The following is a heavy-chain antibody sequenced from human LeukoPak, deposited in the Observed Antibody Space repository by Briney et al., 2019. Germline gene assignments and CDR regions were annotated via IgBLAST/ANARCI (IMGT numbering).Heavy chain of an antibody. CDR1: GFTSSSYS. Sequence: GSLRLSCAASGFTSSSYSMNWVRQAPGKGLEWGSSISSSSSYIYYADSVKGRFTISRDNAKNSLYLQMNSLRAEDTAVYYCARSEFTYYDSSSDAFDIWGQGTMVTVSS. V-gene: IGHV3-21*01. CDR2: ISSSSSYI. CDR3: ARSEFTYYDSSSDAFDI. D-gene: IGHD3-22*01. J-gene: IGHJ3*02.